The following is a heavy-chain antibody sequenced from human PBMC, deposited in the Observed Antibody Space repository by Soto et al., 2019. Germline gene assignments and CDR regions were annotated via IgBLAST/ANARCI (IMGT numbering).Heavy chain of an antibody. V-gene: IGHV1-69*13. J-gene: IGHJ6*02. D-gene: IGHD2-2*01. CDR3: ASIPRGDIVVVPAADPPDYYYYYGMDV. Sequence: ASVKVSCKASGGTFSSYAISWVRQAPGQGLEWMGGIIPIFGTANYAQKFQGRVTITADESTSTAYMELSSLRSEDTAVYYCASIPRGDIVVVPAADPPDYYYYYGMDVWGQGTTVTVSS. CDR1: GGTFSSYA. CDR2: IIPIFGTA.